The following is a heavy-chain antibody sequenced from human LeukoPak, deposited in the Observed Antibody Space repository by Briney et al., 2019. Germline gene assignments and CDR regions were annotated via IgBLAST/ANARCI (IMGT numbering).Heavy chain of an antibody. CDR1: GFSLDTSGGG. J-gene: IGHJ4*02. CDR2: IYWDDDK. CDR3: VRIQREMGTIKYYFDY. V-gene: IGHV2-5*02. Sequence: SGPTLVNAAQTLTLTCSFSGFSLDTSGGGVGWIRQLPGKALEWLALIYWDDDKRFRSSLKSRLSITKDTSKDQVVLTLTNMDPVDTATYYCVRIQREMGTIKYYFDYWGQGTLVTVSS. D-gene: IGHD5-24*01.